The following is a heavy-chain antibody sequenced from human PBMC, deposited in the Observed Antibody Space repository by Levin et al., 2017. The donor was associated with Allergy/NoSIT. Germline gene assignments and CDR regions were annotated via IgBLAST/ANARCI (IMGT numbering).Heavy chain of an antibody. CDR2: ISGSGGST. CDR3: AKESVDYVWGSYRADNWFDP. V-gene: IGHV3-23*01. J-gene: IGHJ5*02. Sequence: GGSLRLSCAASGFTFSSYAMSWVRQAPGKGLEWVSAISGSGGSTYYADSVKGRFTISRDNSKNTLYLQMNSLRAEDTAVYYCAKESVDYVWGSYRADNWFDPWGQGTLVTVSS. CDR1: GFTFSSYA. D-gene: IGHD3-16*02.